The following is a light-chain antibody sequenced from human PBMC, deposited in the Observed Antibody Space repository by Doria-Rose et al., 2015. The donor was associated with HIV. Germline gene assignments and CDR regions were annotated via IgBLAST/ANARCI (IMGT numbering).Light chain of an antibody. CDR2: DAS. Sequence: EIVLTQSPGTLSLSPGERATPSCRASQRVKSSYLAWYQQKPGQAPRLLIYDASTRATGIPDSFSGSGSGADFTLTISRLEPEDVAVYYCQQYGTSRGTFGQGTRLEIK. J-gene: IGKJ5*01. CDR3: QQYGTSRGT. V-gene: IGKV3-20*01. CDR1: QRVKSSY.